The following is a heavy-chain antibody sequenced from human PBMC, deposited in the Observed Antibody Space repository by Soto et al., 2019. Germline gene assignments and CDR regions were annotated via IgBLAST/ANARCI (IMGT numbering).Heavy chain of an antibody. Sequence: SVKVGCKASSYTFNSSGISWVLKAPGQGLEWMGWISAYNGNTNYAQKLQGRVTMTTDTSTSTAYMELRSLRSDDTAVYYCARDWLSGSYSFDYWGQGTLVTVSS. J-gene: IGHJ4*02. D-gene: IGHD1-26*01. CDR3: ARDWLSGSYSFDY. V-gene: IGHV1-18*01. CDR2: ISAYNGNT. CDR1: SYTFNSSG.